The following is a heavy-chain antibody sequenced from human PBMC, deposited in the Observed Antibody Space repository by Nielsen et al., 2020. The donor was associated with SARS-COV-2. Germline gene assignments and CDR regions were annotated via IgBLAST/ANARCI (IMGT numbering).Heavy chain of an antibody. CDR2: FNPHSGGT. CDR1: GYTFTSYY. D-gene: IGHD6-19*01. CDR3: ARGPQQWLADY. Sequence: ASVKVSCKASGYTFTSYYIHWVRQAPGQGLEWMGWFNPHSGGTKYAQKFQGRVTTTRDMSVSTAYMELSSLTSDDTAVYYCARGPQQWLADYWGQGTLVTVSP. J-gene: IGHJ4*02. V-gene: IGHV1-2*02.